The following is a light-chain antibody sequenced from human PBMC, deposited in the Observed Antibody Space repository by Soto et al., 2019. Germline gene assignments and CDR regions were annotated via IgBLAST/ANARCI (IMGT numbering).Light chain of an antibody. CDR2: DAS. Sequence: MTQSPATLSVSPGERATLSCRASQSISSWLAWYQQKPGKAPKLLIYDASSLESGVPSRFSGSGSGTEFTLTISSLQPDDFATYYCQQYNSYSWTFGQGTKVDIK. CDR3: QQYNSYSWT. J-gene: IGKJ1*01. V-gene: IGKV1-5*01. CDR1: QSISSW.